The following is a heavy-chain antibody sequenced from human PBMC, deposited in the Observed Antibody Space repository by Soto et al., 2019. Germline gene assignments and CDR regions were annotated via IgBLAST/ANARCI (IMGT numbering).Heavy chain of an antibody. J-gene: IGHJ4*02. CDR2: IIRTGGAE. CDR3: AKPYDYIWGSYPRELDY. CDR1: GFTFSNFA. V-gene: IGHV3-23*01. Sequence: EVQLLESGGGLVQPGGSLRLYCAASGFTFSNFAMFWVRQAPGKGLEWVSSIIRTGGAEHYADSVNGRFTISRDNYKNTLFLQMDSLRAEDTAAYYCAKPYDYIWGSYPRELDYWIQGTLVTVSS. D-gene: IGHD3-16*02.